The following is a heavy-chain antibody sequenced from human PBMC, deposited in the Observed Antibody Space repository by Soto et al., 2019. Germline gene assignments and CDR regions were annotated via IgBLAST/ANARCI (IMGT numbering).Heavy chain of an antibody. CDR3: ARYKSNYYYGMDV. D-gene: IGHD1-20*01. CDR1: GGSISSYY. J-gene: IGHJ6*02. V-gene: IGHV4-59*01. Sequence: SETLSLTCPVAGGSISSYYWRWIRKPPGKGLEWIGYIYYSGITNYNPSLKSRVTISVDTSKNQFSLKLSSVTAADTAVYYCARYKSNYYYGMDVWGQGTTVTVSS. CDR2: IYYSGIT.